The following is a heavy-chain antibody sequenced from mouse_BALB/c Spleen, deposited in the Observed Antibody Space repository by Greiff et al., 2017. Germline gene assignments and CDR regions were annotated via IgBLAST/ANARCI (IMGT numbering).Heavy chain of an antibody. Sequence: VQLQQSGPELVKPGASVRISCKASGYTFTSYYIHWVKQRPGQGLEWIGWIYPGNVNTKYNEKFKGKATLTADKSSSTAYMQLSSLTSEDSAVYFCARGRGDYDGAWFAYWGQGTLVTVSA. V-gene: IGHV1S56*01. J-gene: IGHJ3*01. D-gene: IGHD2-4*01. CDR2: IYPGNVNT. CDR3: ARGRGDYDGAWFAY. CDR1: GYTFTSYY.